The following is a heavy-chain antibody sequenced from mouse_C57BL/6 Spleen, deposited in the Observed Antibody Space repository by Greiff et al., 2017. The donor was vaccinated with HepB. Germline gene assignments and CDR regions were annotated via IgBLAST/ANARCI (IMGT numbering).Heavy chain of an antibody. Sequence: QVQLQQSGAELVRPGTSVKVSCKASGYAFTNYLIEWVKQRPGQGLEWIGVINPGSGGTNYNEKFKGKATLTADKSSSTAYMQLSSLTSEDSAVYFCARSTSYSWYFGVWGTGTTVTGSS. CDR2: INPGSGGT. J-gene: IGHJ1*03. CDR3: ARSTSYSWYFGV. CDR1: GYAFTNYL. D-gene: IGHD2-10*01. V-gene: IGHV1-54*01.